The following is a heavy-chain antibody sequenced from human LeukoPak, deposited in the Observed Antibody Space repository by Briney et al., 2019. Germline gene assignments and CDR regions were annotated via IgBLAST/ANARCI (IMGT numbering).Heavy chain of an antibody. CDR2: IYYSGST. D-gene: IGHD6-19*01. CDR1: GGSISSYY. Sequence: TSQTLSLTCTVSGGSISSYYWSWIRQPPGKGLEWIGYIYYSGSTNYSPSLKSRVTISVDTSKNQFSLKLSSVPAADTAVYYCARDPGYSSGWYLDRGSGWFDPWGQGTLVTVSS. V-gene: IGHV4-59*12. CDR3: ARDPGYSSGWYLDRGSGWFDP. J-gene: IGHJ5*02.